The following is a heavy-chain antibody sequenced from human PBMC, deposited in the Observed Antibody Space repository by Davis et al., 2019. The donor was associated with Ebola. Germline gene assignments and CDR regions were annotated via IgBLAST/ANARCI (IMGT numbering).Heavy chain of an antibody. J-gene: IGHJ4*02. CDR1: GFTFSNYA. CDR2: ISGSGDST. D-gene: IGHD2-2*01. Sequence: PGGSLRLSCAASGFTFSNYAMSWVRQAPGKGLEWVSTISGSGDSTYYADAVKGRFTISRDNAKNTLYLQMSSLRVDDTAVYYCARVQYASTWYIDYWGQGTLVTVSS. CDR3: ARVQYASTWYIDY. V-gene: IGHV3-23*01.